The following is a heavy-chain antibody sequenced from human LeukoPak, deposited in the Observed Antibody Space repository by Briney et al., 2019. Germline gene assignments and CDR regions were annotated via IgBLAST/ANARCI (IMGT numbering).Heavy chain of an antibody. V-gene: IGHV3-21*01. CDR2: VNTVSSYI. J-gene: IGHJ4*02. CDR3: ARLRRNSDRSDFFYYYDH. CDR1: GFTFSDYS. Sequence: PGGSLRLSCAASGFTFSDYSMNWVRQAPGKGLEWVASVNTVSSYIYYADSVRGRFTISRDNAKNSLFLQMNSLRAEDTAVYYCARLRRNSDRSDFFYYYDHWGQGTLVTVSS. D-gene: IGHD3-22*01.